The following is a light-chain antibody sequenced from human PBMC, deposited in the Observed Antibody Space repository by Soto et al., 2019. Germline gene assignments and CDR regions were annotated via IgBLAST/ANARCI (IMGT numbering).Light chain of an antibody. CDR3: QQYNNWPTWT. CDR1: QSISTN. J-gene: IGKJ1*01. Sequence: EIVLTQSPATLSASPGERATLSCLASQSISTNLAWYQQKLGQAPRLLIYGASTRATGIPARFSGSGSGTEFTLTISSLQSEDFAVYYCQQYNNWPTWTFGQGTKVDIK. CDR2: GAS. V-gene: IGKV3-15*01.